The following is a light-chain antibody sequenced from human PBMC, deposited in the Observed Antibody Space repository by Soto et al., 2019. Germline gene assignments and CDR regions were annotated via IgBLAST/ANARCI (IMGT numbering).Light chain of an antibody. CDR1: SGHSSYI. J-gene: IGLJ3*02. Sequence: VVTQSSSASASLGSSVKLTCTLSSGHSSYIIAWHQQQPGKAPRYLMKLEGSGSYNKGSGVPDRFSGSSSGADRYLTISTLQFEDEADYYCETWDSNTHTVFGGGTKLTVL. V-gene: IGLV4-60*02. CDR3: ETWDSNTHTV. CDR2: LEGSGSY.